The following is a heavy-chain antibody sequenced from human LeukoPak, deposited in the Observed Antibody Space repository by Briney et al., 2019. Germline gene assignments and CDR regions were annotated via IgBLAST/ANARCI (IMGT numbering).Heavy chain of an antibody. Sequence: SETLFLTCTVSGDSITNYYWSWIRQPPGKGLEWIGFIYYSGTTNYNPSLKSRVTISVDTSKNQFSLKLSSMAAADTAVYYCARGALLWFGDRMEYYFDYWGQGTLLTVSS. CDR3: ARGALLWFGDRMEYYFDY. CDR2: IYYSGTT. CDR1: GDSITNYY. V-gene: IGHV4-59*01. J-gene: IGHJ4*02. D-gene: IGHD3-10*01.